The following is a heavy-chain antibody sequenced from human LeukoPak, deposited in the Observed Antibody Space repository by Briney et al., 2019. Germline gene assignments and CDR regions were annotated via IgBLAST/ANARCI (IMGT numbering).Heavy chain of an antibody. Sequence: PSETLSLTCTVSGGSITSSSYYWGWIRQPPGKGLQWIGSFYYSGSTYYNPSLKSRVTIYVDTSKNQFSLKLSSVTAADTAVYYCARESPAEWNRLQLWLRGVLDYWGQGTLLTVSS. CDR1: GGSITSSSYY. D-gene: IGHD5-18*01. J-gene: IGHJ4*02. CDR3: ARESPAEWNRLQLWLRGVLDY. CDR2: FYYSGST. V-gene: IGHV4-39*07.